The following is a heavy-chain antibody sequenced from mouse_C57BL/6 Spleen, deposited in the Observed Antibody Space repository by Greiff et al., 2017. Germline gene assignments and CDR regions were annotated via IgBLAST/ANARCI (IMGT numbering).Heavy chain of an antibody. D-gene: IGHD1-1*02. J-gene: IGHJ2*01. CDR3: TRDERWDY. Sequence: EVQLVESGGGLVKPGGSLKLSCAASGFTFSSYAMSWVRQTPEKRLEWVATISDGGSYTYYPDNVKGRFTISRDNATNNLYLQMSHLKSEDTAMYYCTRDERWDYWGQGTTLTVSS. V-gene: IGHV5-4*01. CDR2: ISDGGSYT. CDR1: GFTFSSYA.